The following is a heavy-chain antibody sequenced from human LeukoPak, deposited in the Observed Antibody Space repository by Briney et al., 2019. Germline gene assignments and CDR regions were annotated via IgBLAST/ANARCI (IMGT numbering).Heavy chain of an antibody. CDR1: GGSINSSSYY. V-gene: IGHV4-39*07. J-gene: IGHJ4*02. CDR3: VSMVRGVIYY. D-gene: IGHD3-10*01. Sequence: SETLSLTCTVSGGSINSSSYYWGWIRQPPGKGLEWIGSAYYSESTHYNPSLKSRVTISVDTSKNQFSLKLSSVTAADTAVYYCVSMVRGVIYYWGQGTLVTVSS. CDR2: AYYSEST.